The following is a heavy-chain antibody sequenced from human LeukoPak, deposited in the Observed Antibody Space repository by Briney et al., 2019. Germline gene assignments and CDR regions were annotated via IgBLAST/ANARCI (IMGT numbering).Heavy chain of an antibody. CDR1: GYTLTELS. CDR2: FDPEDGET. CDR3: ATGAATKDAFDI. J-gene: IGHJ3*02. D-gene: IGHD2-15*01. V-gene: IGHV1-24*01. Sequence: ASVKVSCKVSGYTLTELSMHWVRQAPGKGLEWMGGFDPEDGETIYAQKFQGRVTMTEDTSTDTAYMELSSLRSEDTAVYYCATGAATKDAFDIWGQRTMVTVSS.